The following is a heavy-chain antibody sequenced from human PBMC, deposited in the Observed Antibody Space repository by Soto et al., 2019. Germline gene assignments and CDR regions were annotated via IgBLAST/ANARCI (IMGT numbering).Heavy chain of an antibody. D-gene: IGHD1-26*01. V-gene: IGHV1-3*05. CDR2: INPDNGNA. CDR1: GYTFTTYA. CDR3: ARVDGTY. Sequence: QVQLVQSGAEEKKPGASVKVSCKASGYTFTTYAIHWVRQAPGQGLEWMGWINPDNGNAKYSQKFQGRLTITRDTSATTADMELSSRRSEDTAVYYCARVDGTYWGQGALVTVSS. J-gene: IGHJ4*02.